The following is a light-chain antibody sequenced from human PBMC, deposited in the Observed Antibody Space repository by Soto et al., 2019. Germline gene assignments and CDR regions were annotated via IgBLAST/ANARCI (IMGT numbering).Light chain of an antibody. CDR1: TSDVGGYNF. Sequence: QSALTQPASVSGSPGQSITISCTGTTSDVGGYNFVSWYQHHPGKAPNLMIYNAFDRPSGVSNRFSGSKSGNTASLTISGLQAEDEAHYYCSSYTRGRVVFGGGTKLTVL. CDR3: SSYTRGRVV. V-gene: IGLV2-14*03. CDR2: NAF. J-gene: IGLJ2*01.